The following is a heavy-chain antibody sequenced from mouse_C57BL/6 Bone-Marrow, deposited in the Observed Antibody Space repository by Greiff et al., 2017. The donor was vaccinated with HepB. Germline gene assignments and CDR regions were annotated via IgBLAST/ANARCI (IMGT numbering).Heavy chain of an antibody. CDR3: ARHPLTTVVATPGFAY. CDR2: ISSGGSYT. J-gene: IGHJ3*01. D-gene: IGHD1-1*01. CDR1: GFTFSSYG. V-gene: IGHV5-6*01. Sequence: EVQLEESGGDLVKPGGSLKLSCAASGFTFSSYGMSWVRQTPDKRLEWVATISSGGSYTYYPDNVKGRITISRDKAKNTLYLQMSSLKSEDTAMYYCARHPLTTVVATPGFAYWGQGTLVTVSA.